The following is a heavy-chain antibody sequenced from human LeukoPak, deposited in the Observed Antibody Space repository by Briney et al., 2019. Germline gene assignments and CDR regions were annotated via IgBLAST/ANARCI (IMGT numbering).Heavy chain of an antibody. V-gene: IGHV4-59*12. J-gene: IGHJ4*02. Sequence: PSETLSLTCNVSGGSISSYYWSWIRQPPGKGLEWIGNIYYSGITNYNPSLKRRVTISVDTSKNQFSLKLSSVTAADTAVYYCARGQERLRPFDYWGQGTLVTVSS. CDR3: ARGQERLRPFDY. CDR1: GGSISSYY. CDR2: IYYSGIT. D-gene: IGHD6-25*01.